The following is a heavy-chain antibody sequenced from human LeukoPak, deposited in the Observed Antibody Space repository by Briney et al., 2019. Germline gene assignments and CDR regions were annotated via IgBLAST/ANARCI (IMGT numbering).Heavy chain of an antibody. CDR1: GGSLSPYY. D-gene: IGHD3-9*01. CDR3: ARDHWLFSSKTWYYYGMDV. CDR2: IDPSGSA. Sequence: SETLSLTCVVSGGSLSPYYWSWIRQSPGKGLEWIGYIDPSGSASYNPSLKSRVTIFVDTSKNLVSLILTSVPASDTAIYYCARDHWLFSSKTWYYYGMDVWGQGTTVTVSS. J-gene: IGHJ6*02. V-gene: IGHV4-59*01.